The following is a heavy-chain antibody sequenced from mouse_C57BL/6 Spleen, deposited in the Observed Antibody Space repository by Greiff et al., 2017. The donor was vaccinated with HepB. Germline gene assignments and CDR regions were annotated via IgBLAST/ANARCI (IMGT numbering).Heavy chain of an antibody. D-gene: IGHD1-1*01. CDR3: ARSIITTVVAEYYYAVDY. Sequence: VKVVESGAELARPGASVKLSCKASGYTFTSYGISWVKQRTGQGLEWIGEIYPRSGNTYYNEKFKGKATLTADKSSSTAYMELRSLTSEDSAVYFCARSIITTVVAEYYYAVDYWGQGTSGTVSS. CDR1: GYTFTSYG. CDR2: IYPRSGNT. V-gene: IGHV1-81*01. J-gene: IGHJ4*01.